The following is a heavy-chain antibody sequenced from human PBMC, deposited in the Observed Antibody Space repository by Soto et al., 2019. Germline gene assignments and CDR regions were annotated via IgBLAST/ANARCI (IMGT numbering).Heavy chain of an antibody. J-gene: IGHJ4*02. CDR2: ISGSGTNT. Sequence: GGSLRLSCAASGFTFSNYGMTWVRQAPGKGLEWVSGISGSGTNTNYADSVKGRFTISRDNSKNTLYLQMNSLRAEDTAVYYCAKGAHYYDSSGFDYWGQGTLVTVSS. CDR1: GFTFSNYG. CDR3: AKGAHYYDSSGFDY. V-gene: IGHV3-23*01. D-gene: IGHD3-22*01.